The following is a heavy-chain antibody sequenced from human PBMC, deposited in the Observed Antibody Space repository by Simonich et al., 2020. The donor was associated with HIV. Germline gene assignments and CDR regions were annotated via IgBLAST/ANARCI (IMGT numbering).Heavy chain of an antibody. Sequence: QVQLVGSGGGVVRPGRSLRLSGAASGFTFSSCAMHGVRQAPGKGLEGVAVIWYDGSNKYYADSVKGRFTISRDNSKNTLYLQMNSLRAEDTAVYYCAREGAGMGSSWFYWGQGTLVTVSS. CDR1: GFTFSSCA. CDR2: IWYDGSNK. V-gene: IGHV3-33*01. J-gene: IGHJ4*02. CDR3: AREGAGMGSSWFY. D-gene: IGHD6-13*01.